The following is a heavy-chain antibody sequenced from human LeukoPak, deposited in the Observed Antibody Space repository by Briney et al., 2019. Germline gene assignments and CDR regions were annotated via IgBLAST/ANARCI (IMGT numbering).Heavy chain of an antibody. CDR2: ISSSGSTI. J-gene: IGHJ6*04. D-gene: IGHD3-10*02. V-gene: IGHV3-48*03. CDR3: AELGITMVGGV. CDR1: GFTFSSYE. Sequence: GGSLRLSCAASGFTFSSYEMNWVRQAPGKGLEWVSYISSSGSTIYYADSVKGRFTISRDNAKNSLYLQMNSLRSEDTAVYYCAELGITMVGGVWGKGTTVTISS.